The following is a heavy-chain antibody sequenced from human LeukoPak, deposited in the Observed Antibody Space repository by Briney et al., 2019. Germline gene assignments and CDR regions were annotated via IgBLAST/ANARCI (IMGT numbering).Heavy chain of an antibody. CDR2: IDPNNGGT. CDR1: GYTFTGYY. Sequence: ASVKVSCKASGYTFTGYYMHWVRQAPGQGLEWMGWIDPNNGGTNYAQKFQGRVTMTRDTSISTAYMELSRLRSDDTAVYYCARIKGYYYDSSGYHAPYYFDYWGQGTLVTVSS. V-gene: IGHV1-2*02. D-gene: IGHD3-22*01. J-gene: IGHJ4*02. CDR3: ARIKGYYYDSSGYHAPYYFDY.